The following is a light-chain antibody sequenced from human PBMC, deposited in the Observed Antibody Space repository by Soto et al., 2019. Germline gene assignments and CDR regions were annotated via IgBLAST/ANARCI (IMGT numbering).Light chain of an antibody. J-gene: IGLJ1*01. CDR3: KSYAASNTYV. Sequence: QSALTQPPSESGSPGQSVTISCTGTKNDIGVYDFVSWYQHHPGKAPRLIIYEVVQRPSGVPDRFSGSKSGNTASLTVSGLQAADDGDYFCKSYAASNTYVFGSGTKVTVL. CDR2: EVV. CDR1: KNDIGVYDF. V-gene: IGLV2-8*01.